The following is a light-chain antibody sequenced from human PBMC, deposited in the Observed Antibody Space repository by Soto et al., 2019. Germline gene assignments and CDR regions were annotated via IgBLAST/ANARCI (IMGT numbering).Light chain of an antibody. J-gene: IGKJ3*01. CDR2: HAF. Sequence: DIQLTQSPSFLSASVGDRVTITCRASQGISNHFAWYQQKPGKAPSFLIYHAFTLQRVVPSWFSCSQFGTEFTLTISRLQPEDFATYYCQQLYSYPFTFGPGTKVDVK. V-gene: IGKV1-9*01. CDR1: QGISNH. CDR3: QQLYSYPFT.